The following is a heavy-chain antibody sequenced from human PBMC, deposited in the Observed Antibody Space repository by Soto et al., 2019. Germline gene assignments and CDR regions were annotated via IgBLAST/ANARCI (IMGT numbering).Heavy chain of an antibody. CDR1: GYTFTTYV. CDR3: ARVLGYNSSWWRHTAFDI. J-gene: IGHJ3*02. D-gene: IGHD6-13*01. Sequence: ASVKVSCKTSGYTFTTYVISWVRQAPGQGLEWMGWISAHTGNTNYAQKFQGRVTMTTDTSTSTAYMELRSLRSDDTAVYYCARVLGYNSSWWRHTAFDIWGQGTMVTVSS. CDR2: ISAHTGNT. V-gene: IGHV1-18*01.